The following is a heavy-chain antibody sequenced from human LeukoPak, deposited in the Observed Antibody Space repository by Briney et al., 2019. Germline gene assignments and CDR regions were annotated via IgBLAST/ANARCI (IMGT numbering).Heavy chain of an antibody. CDR2: INPSGGST. V-gene: IGHV1-46*01. J-gene: IGHJ3*02. D-gene: IGHD3-10*01. Sequence: GASVKVSCKASGYTFTSYYMHWVRQAPGQGLEWMGIINPSGGSTSYAQKFQGRVTMTRDTSTSTVYMELSSLRSEDTAVYYCARGYYGSGNGGDAFDIWGQGTMVTVSS. CDR1: GYTFTSYY. CDR3: ARGYYGSGNGGDAFDI.